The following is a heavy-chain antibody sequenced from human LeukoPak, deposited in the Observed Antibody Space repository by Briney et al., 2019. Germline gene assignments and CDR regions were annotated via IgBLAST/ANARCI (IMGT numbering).Heavy chain of an antibody. V-gene: IGHV4-38-2*01. Sequence: PSETLSLTCAVSGYSISSGYYWGWIRQPPGKGLEWIGSIYHSGSTYYNPSLKSRVTISVDTSKNQFSLKLSSVTAADTAVYYCARPGGGYGDYINWYFDLWGRGTLVTVSS. J-gene: IGHJ2*01. CDR1: GYSISSGYY. CDR3: ARPGGGYGDYINWYFDL. CDR2: IYHSGST. D-gene: IGHD4-17*01.